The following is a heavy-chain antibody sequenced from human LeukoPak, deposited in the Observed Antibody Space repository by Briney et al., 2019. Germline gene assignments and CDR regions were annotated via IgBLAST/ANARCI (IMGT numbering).Heavy chain of an antibody. J-gene: IGHJ3*02. D-gene: IGHD3-9*01. CDR2: IYYSGST. V-gene: IGHV4-59*12. CDR1: GGSISSYY. CDR3: ARGEYDILTGYYLDAFDI. Sequence: SETLSLTCTVSGGSISSYYWSWIRQPPGKGLEWIGYIYYSGSTNYNPSLKSRVTISVDRSKNQFSLKLSSVTAADTAVYYCARGEYDILTGYYLDAFDIWGQGTMVTVSP.